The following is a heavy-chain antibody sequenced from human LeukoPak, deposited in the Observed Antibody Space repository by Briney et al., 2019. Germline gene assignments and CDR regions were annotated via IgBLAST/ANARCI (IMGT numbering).Heavy chain of an antibody. CDR3: ARFSTVTGCGY. Sequence: PGGSLRLSCAASGFTFDDYAMHWVRQAPGKGLEWVSGISWNSGSIGYADSVKGRFTISRDNAKNSLYLQMNSLRAEDMALYYCARFSTVTGCGYWGQGTLVTVSS. CDR1: GFTFDDYA. V-gene: IGHV3-9*03. J-gene: IGHJ4*02. CDR2: ISWNSGSI. D-gene: IGHD4-17*01.